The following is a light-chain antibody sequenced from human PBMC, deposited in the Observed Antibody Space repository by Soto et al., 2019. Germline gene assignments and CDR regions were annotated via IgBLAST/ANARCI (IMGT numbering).Light chain of an antibody. CDR1: QSISTE. V-gene: IGKV3-15*01. CDR2: SAS. Sequence: EIVMTQSPATLSVSPGERATLSCRASQSISTELAWYQQKPGQPPRLLIYSASTSATGIPARFTGSGSGSEFTLTISGLQSGDFAVYYCQQGHNWPLTFGQGTSLEI. CDR3: QQGHNWPLT. J-gene: IGKJ2*01.